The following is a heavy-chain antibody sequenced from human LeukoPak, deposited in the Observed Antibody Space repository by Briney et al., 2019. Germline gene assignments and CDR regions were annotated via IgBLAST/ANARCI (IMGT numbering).Heavy chain of an antibody. Sequence: SETLSLTCTVSGGSISSYYWSWIRQPPGKGLEWIGYIYYSGNANYNPSLKSRVTISVDTSKNQFSLKLSSVTAADTAVYYCARDNPNSSGYYFDYWGQGTLVTVSS. CDR3: ARDNPNSSGYYFDY. V-gene: IGHV4-59*01. CDR1: GGSISSYY. J-gene: IGHJ4*02. CDR2: IYYSGNA. D-gene: IGHD3-22*01.